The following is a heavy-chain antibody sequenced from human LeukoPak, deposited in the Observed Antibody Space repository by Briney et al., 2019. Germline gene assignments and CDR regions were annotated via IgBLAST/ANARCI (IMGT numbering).Heavy chain of an antibody. D-gene: IGHD4-11*01. CDR3: ARDLSRLDHAFEI. Sequence: SETLFLTCTVSGGSIGRDYWSWIRQPAGKGLQWIGRIYSSEGIHYNPSLKSRVTMSVDTSTNQFSLRLTSVTAADTAVYYCARDLSRLDHAFEIWGPGTLVTVSS. CDR1: GGSIGRDY. V-gene: IGHV4-4*07. J-gene: IGHJ3*02. CDR2: IYSSEGI.